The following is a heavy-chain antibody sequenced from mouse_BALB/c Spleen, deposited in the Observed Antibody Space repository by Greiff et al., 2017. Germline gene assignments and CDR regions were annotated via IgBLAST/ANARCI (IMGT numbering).Heavy chain of an antibody. CDR2: ISSGGST. V-gene: IGHV5-6-5*01. CDR3: ARGSFTTATDY. Sequence: DVMLVESGGGLVKPGGSLKLSCAASGFTFSSYAMSWVRQTPEKRLEWVASISSGGSTYYPDSVKGRFTISRDNARNILYLQMSSLRSEDTAMYYCARGSFTTATDYWGQGTTLTVSS. D-gene: IGHD1-2*01. J-gene: IGHJ2*01. CDR1: GFTFSSYA.